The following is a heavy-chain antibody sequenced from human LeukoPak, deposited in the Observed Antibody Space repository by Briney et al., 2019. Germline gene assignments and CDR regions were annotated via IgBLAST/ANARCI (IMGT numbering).Heavy chain of an antibody. V-gene: IGHV6-1*01. CDR1: GDSVSSNSAA. CDR3: ASMTRTWYSSSWTDAFDI. J-gene: IGHJ3*02. Sequence: SQTLSLTCAISGDSVSSNSAAWNWIRQSPSRGLEWLGRTYYRSKWYNDYAVSVKSRITINPDTSKNQCSLQLNSVTPEDTAVYYCASMTRTWYSSSWTDAFDIWGQGTMVTVSS. CDR2: TYYRSKWYN. D-gene: IGHD6-13*01.